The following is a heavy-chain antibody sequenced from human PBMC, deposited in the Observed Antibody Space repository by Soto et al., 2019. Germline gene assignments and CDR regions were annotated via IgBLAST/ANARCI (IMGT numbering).Heavy chain of an antibody. CDR3: ARSDYYGSGSYYNGFGY. CDR1: GGSISSYY. Sequence: SETLSLTCTVSGGSISSYYWNWIRQPPGKGLEWIGYIYYSGSTNYNPSLKSRVTISVDTSKKQFSLKLSSVTAADTAVYYCARSDYYGSGSYYNGFGYWGQGTLVTVSS. CDR2: IYYSGST. V-gene: IGHV4-59*08. J-gene: IGHJ4*02. D-gene: IGHD3-10*01.